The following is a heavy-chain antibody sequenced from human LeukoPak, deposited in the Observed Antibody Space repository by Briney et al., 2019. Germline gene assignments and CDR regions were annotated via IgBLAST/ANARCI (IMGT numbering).Heavy chain of an antibody. CDR3: AREARGSGRDFDY. Sequence: GGSLRLSCAASGFSFSDFYMSWIRQAPGMGLEWISYIGTRSNPIYYADSVKGRFAISRDDAKNSLYLQMNSLRDEDTAVYFCAREARGSGRDFDYWGQGILVTVSS. CDR1: GFSFSDFY. CDR2: IGTRSNPI. V-gene: IGHV3-11*01. D-gene: IGHD1-26*01. J-gene: IGHJ4*02.